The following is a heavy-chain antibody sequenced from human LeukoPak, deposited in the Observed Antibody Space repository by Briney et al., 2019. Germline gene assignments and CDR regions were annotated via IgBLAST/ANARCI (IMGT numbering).Heavy chain of an antibody. CDR3: ARLYDFWTGHYRGYHFDY. CDR1: GSSFTSYR. D-gene: IGHD3-3*01. J-gene: IGHJ4*02. V-gene: IGHV5-51*01. Sequence: GASLQISCKGSGSSFTSYRIGWVRHMPGEGLEWMGTIYPGDSETRYSPSFQGQVTISADKSISTAYLQWSSLKASDTAIYYCARLYDFWTGHYRGYHFDYWGQGTLVTASS. CDR2: IYPGDSET.